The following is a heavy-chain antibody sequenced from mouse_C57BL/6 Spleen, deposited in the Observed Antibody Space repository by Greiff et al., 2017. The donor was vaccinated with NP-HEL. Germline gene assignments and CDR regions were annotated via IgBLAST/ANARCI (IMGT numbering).Heavy chain of an antibody. V-gene: IGHV1-69*01. Sequence: QVQLQQSGAELVMPGASVKLSCKASGYTFTSYWMHWVKQRPGQGLEWIGEIDPSDSYTNYNQKFKGKSTLTVDKSSSTAYMQLSSLTSEDSAVYYCARHGLPFDYWGQGTTLTVSS. D-gene: IGHD3-1*01. CDR2: IDPSDSYT. CDR3: ARHGLPFDY. CDR1: GYTFTSYW. J-gene: IGHJ2*01.